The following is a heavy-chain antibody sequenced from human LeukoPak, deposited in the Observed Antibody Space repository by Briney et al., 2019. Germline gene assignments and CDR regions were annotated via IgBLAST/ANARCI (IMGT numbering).Heavy chain of an antibody. V-gene: IGHV4-4*07. J-gene: IGHJ4*02. CDR2: IYTSGST. CDR3: ARDSGVRGVIIKYFDY. Sequence: SETLSLTCTVSGGSISSYYWSWIRQPAGKGLEWIGRIYTSGSTNYNPSLKSRVTMSVDTSKNQFSLKLSSVTAADTAVYYCARDSGVRGVIIKYFDYWGQGTLVTVSS. CDR1: GGSISSYY. D-gene: IGHD3-10*01.